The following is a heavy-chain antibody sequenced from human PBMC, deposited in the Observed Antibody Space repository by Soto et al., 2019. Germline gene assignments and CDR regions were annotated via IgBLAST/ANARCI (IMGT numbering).Heavy chain of an antibody. J-gene: IGHJ6*02. D-gene: IGHD5-12*01. Sequence: ASVKVSCKVSGYTLTELSMHWVRQAPGKGLEWMGGFDPEDGETIYAQKFQGRVTMTEDTSTDTAYMELSSLRSEDTAVYYCATAVATIDADGRLYGMDVWGQGTTVTVSS. CDR2: FDPEDGET. CDR3: ATAVATIDADGRLYGMDV. CDR1: GYTLTELS. V-gene: IGHV1-24*01.